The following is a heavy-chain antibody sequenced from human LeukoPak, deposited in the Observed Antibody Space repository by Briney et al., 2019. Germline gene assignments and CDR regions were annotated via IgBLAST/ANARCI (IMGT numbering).Heavy chain of an antibody. J-gene: IGHJ4*02. Sequence: PSETLSLTCTVSGGSISGYYRSWIRQPPGKGLEWIGYISYSGSTNYNPSLKSRVTISEDTSKNQFSLKLSSVTAADTAVYYCARGGLYLDHWGQGTLVTVSS. D-gene: IGHD3/OR15-3a*01. V-gene: IGHV4-59*01. CDR1: GGSISGYY. CDR2: ISYSGST. CDR3: ARGGLYLDH.